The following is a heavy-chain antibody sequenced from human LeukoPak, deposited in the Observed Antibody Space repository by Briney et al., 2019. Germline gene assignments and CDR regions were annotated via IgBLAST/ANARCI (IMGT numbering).Heavy chain of an antibody. CDR3: ARRYCSSTSCHGAFDI. D-gene: IGHD2-2*01. CDR1: GGTFSSYA. CDR2: IIPILGIA. V-gene: IGHV1-69*04. J-gene: IGHJ3*02. Sequence: SVKVSCKASGGTFSSYAISWVRQAPGQGLEWMGRIIPILGIANYAQKFQGRVTITADESTSTAYMELSSLRSEDTAVYYCARRYCSSTSCHGAFDIWGQGTMVTVSS.